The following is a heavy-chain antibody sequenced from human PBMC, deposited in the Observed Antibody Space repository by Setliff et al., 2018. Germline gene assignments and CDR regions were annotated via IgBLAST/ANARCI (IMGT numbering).Heavy chain of an antibody. J-gene: IGHJ6*04. V-gene: IGHV3-74*01. CDR1: GFNFNKYW. CDR2: INGDATIA. CDR3: VKSAPMVVRGSLGV. D-gene: IGHD2-21*01. Sequence: GGSLRLSCTVYGFNFNKYWMYWVRQAPGKGLEWVSRINGDATIAHYADSVKGRFTISRDNARNALYLQMSSLRAEDTAVYYCVKSAPMVVRGSLGVWGKGTTVTVSS.